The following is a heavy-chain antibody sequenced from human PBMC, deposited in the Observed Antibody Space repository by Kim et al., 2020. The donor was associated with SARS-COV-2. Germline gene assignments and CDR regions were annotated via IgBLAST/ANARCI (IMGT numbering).Heavy chain of an antibody. J-gene: IGHJ6*02. D-gene: IGHD3-3*01. CDR3: ARGRAGVVPSPILGLGPYYYYYAMDV. CDR1: GGSFSAYS. CDR2: VNHSGIT. Sequence: SETLSLTCAVYGGSFSAYSWIWIRQAPGKGLEWIGEVNHSGITQYHPSLKSRVTISVDTSKNQFSLNLPSVTAADTAVFYCARGRAGVVPSPILGLGPYYYYYAMDVWGQGTTVTVS. V-gene: IGHV4-34*01.